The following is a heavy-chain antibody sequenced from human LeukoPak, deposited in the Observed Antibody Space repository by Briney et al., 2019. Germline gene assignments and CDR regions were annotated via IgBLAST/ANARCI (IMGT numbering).Heavy chain of an antibody. CDR3: ARRLSSAYYYDSSDPKHAFDI. CDR1: GGSISSSSYY. CDR2: IYYSGST. D-gene: IGHD3-22*01. Sequence: PSETLSLTCTVSGGSISSSSYYWGWIRQPPGKGLEWIGSIYYSGSTYYNPSLKSRVTISVDTSKNQFSLKLSSVTAADTAVYYCARRLSSAYYYDSSDPKHAFDIWGQGTMVTVSS. J-gene: IGHJ3*02. V-gene: IGHV4-39*01.